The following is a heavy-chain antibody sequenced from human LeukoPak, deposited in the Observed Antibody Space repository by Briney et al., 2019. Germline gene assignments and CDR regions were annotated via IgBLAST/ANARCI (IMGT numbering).Heavy chain of an antibody. CDR3: ARDLTPTGTFDY. J-gene: IGHJ4*02. D-gene: IGHD4/OR15-4a*01. Sequence: GRSLRLSCAASGFTFSSYAMHWVRQAPGKGLEWVALISYDGSDKYYGDSVRGRVTISRDNTKNTLYLQMNSLRTEDTAVYYCARDLTPTGTFDYWGQGTLVTVS. V-gene: IGHV3-30-3*01. CDR1: GFTFSSYA. CDR2: ISYDGSDK.